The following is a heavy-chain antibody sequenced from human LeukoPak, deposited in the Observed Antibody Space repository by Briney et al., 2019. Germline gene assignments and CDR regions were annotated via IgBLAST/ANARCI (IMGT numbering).Heavy chain of an antibody. J-gene: IGHJ4*02. Sequence: SETLSLTCTVSGGSISSYYWSWIRQPPGKGLEWIGYIYYSGSTNYNPSLKSRVTISVDTSKNQFSLKLSYVTAADTAVYFCARESSWGNFDYWGREPWSPSPQ. CDR1: GGSISSYY. V-gene: IGHV4-59*01. D-gene: IGHD7-27*01. CDR2: IYYSGST. CDR3: ARESSWGNFDY.